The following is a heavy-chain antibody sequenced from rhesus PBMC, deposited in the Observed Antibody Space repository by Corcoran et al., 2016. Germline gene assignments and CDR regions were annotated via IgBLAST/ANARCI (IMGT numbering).Heavy chain of an antibody. V-gene: IGHV4-73*01. J-gene: IGHJ4*01. CDR2: IYGNSANT. CDR3: AKDNYGYDY. Sequence: QVQLQQWGEGLVKPSETLSLTCAVYGGSISGYYYWSWIRQPPGKGLEWIGYIYGNSANTNYNPSLKNRVTISKDTSKNQFSLKLSSVTAADTAVYYCAKDNYGYDYWGQGVLVTVSS. D-gene: IGHD4-17*01. CDR1: GGSISGYYY.